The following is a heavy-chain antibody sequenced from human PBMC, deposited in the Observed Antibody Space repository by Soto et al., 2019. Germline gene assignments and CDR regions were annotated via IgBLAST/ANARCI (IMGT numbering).Heavy chain of an antibody. Sequence: QITFKESGPTLVKPTQTLTLTCTFSGFSLSTSGLGVGWIRQPPGKALEWLALIYWDDRNFYSPSLKNRLTINRHTSKNQVVLTMTNVDPVDTATYYCAHRRGFGELLFDHWGQGTLVTVSS. CDR3: AHRRGFGELLFDH. D-gene: IGHD3-10*01. CDR1: GFSLSTSGLG. J-gene: IGHJ4*02. CDR2: IYWDDRN. V-gene: IGHV2-5*02.